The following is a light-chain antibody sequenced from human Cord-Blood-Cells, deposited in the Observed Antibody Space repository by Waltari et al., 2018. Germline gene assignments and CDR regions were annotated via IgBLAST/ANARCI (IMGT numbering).Light chain of an antibody. Sequence: DIQMTQTPYSLPASVGDRVTITCRASQSISSYLNWYQQKPGKAPKLLIYAASSLQSGVPSRFSGSGSGTDFTLTISSLQPEDFATYYCQQSYSTPPFTFGPGTKVDIK. CDR1: QSISSY. J-gene: IGKJ3*01. V-gene: IGKV1-39*01. CDR3: QQSYSTPPFT. CDR2: AAS.